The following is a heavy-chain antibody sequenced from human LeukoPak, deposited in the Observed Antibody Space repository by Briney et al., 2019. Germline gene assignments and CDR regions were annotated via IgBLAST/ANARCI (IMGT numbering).Heavy chain of an antibody. V-gene: IGHV3-30-3*01. CDR2: ISDDGSNK. CDR1: GFTFSSYA. D-gene: IGHD3-22*01. CDR3: ARDVNLEMVVVVTEPNYYFDY. J-gene: IGHJ4*02. Sequence: GGSLRLSCAASGFTFSSYAMHWVRQAPGKGLEWVAVISDDGSNKYYADSVKGRFTISRDNSKNTLYLQMNSLRAEDTAVYYCARDVNLEMVVVVTEPNYYFDYWGQGTLVTVSS.